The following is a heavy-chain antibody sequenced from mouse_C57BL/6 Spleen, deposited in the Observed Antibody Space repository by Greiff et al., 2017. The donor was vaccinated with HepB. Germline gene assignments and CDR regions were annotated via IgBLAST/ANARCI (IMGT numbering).Heavy chain of an antibody. CDR1: GFTFSSYA. Sequence: EVHLVESGGGLVKPGGSLKLSCAASGFTFSSYAMSWVRQTPEKRLEWVATISDGGSYTYYPDNVKGRFTISRDNAKNNLYLQMSHLKSEDTAMYYCAREGGIYYAMDYWGQGTSVTVSS. V-gene: IGHV5-4*01. CDR3: AREGGIYYAMDY. J-gene: IGHJ4*01. CDR2: ISDGGSYT.